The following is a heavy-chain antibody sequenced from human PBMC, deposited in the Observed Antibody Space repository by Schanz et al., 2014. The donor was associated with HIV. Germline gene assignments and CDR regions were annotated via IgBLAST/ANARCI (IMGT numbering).Heavy chain of an antibody. Sequence: QVQLVESGGGGVQPGRSLRLSCVASGLTFRSYGMHWVRQAPGKGLEWVATISYDGSVKYHADSVKGRFTISRDNSKNTLYLQMNSLRAEDTAVYYCAKFKCGGDCYMTQYYSGMDVWGQGRTVTVSS. CDR2: ISYDGSVK. V-gene: IGHV3-30*18. CDR1: GLTFRSYG. D-gene: IGHD2-21*02. J-gene: IGHJ6*02. CDR3: AKFKCGGDCYMTQYYSGMDV.